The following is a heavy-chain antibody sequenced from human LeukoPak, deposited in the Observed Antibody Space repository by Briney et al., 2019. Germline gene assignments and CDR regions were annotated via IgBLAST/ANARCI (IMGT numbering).Heavy chain of an antibody. CDR1: GYTFTGYY. V-gene: IGHV1-2*02. J-gene: IGHJ5*02. CDR2: INPNSGGT. D-gene: IGHD3-10*01. Sequence: ASVKVSCKASGYTFTGYYMHWVRQAPGQGLEWMGWINPNSGGTNYAQKFQGRVTMTRDTSISTAYMELSRLRSDDTAVYYCARLWAYYYGSGSLNWFDPWGQGTLVTVSS. CDR3: ARLWAYYYGSGSLNWFDP.